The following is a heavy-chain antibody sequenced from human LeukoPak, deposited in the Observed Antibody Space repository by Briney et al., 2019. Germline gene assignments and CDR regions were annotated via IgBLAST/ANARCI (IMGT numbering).Heavy chain of an antibody. CDR3: ARDLYSSGWGYFDY. CDR2: IYHSGST. J-gene: IGHJ4*02. V-gene: IGHV4-38-2*02. D-gene: IGHD6-19*01. Sequence: PSETLSLTCTVSGYSISSCYYWGWIRQPPGKGLEWIGSIYHSGSTYYNPSLKSRVTISLDTSENQFSLKLSSVTAADTAVYYCARDLYSSGWGYFDYWGQGTLVTVSS. CDR1: GYSISSCYY.